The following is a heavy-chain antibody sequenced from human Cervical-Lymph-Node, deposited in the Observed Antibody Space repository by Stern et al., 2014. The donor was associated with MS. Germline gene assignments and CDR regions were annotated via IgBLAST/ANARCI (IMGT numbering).Heavy chain of an antibody. D-gene: IGHD1-26*01. CDR2: IKRDGSEK. CDR3: GRGGSGSYFRVDY. V-gene: IGHV3-7*01. CDR1: GFTLSSFW. Sequence: EVQLEESGGGLVQPGGSLRLSCVASGFTLSSFWMSWVRQAPGKGLEWVANIKRDGSEKYYVDSVKGRFTISRDNAKNSLYLQMNSLRGDDTAVYYCGRGGSGSYFRVDYWGQGTLVTVSS. J-gene: IGHJ4*02.